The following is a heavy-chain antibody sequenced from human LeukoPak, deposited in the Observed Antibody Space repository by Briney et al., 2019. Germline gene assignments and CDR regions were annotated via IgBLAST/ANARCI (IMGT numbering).Heavy chain of an antibody. Sequence: GGSLRLSCATSGFTFSTPWMHWVRQAPGKGLVWVSRINTDGSTRDYADSVKGRFTISRDNAKNTLYLQMNSLRAEDTAVYYCVRDMGYYDKVWGQGTLVTVSS. CDR2: INTDGSTR. CDR3: VRDMGYYDKV. D-gene: IGHD3-22*01. J-gene: IGHJ4*02. V-gene: IGHV3-74*01. CDR1: GFTFSTPW.